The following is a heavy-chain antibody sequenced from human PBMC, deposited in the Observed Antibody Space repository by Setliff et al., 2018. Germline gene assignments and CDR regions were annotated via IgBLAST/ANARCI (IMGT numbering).Heavy chain of an antibody. J-gene: IGHJ4*01. D-gene: IGHD4-17*01. V-gene: IGHV7-4-1*02. CDR1: GYSPSNYV. Sequence: GASVKVSCKASGYSPSNYVMNWVRQAPGQGLEWMGWINTKTGDPTYAQGYTGRFAFSLDTSDSATYLDISNLKAEDTATYYCARADHLVTTTFDYWGQGTLVTVSS. CDR2: INTKTGDP. CDR3: ARADHLVTTTFDY.